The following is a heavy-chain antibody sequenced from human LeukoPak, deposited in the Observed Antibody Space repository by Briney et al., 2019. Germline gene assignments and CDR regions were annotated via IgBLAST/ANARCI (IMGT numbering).Heavy chain of an antibody. Sequence: SETLSLTCAVSGGSISSYYWSWIRQPPGKGLEWIGDIYYSGSTNYNPSLKSRVTLSVDTSKNQFSLKLSSVTAADTGVYYWARGGGGHSDYWGQGTLVTVSS. CDR2: IYYSGST. CDR3: ARGGGGHSDY. D-gene: IGHD3-16*01. CDR1: GGSISSYY. J-gene: IGHJ4*02. V-gene: IGHV4-59*01.